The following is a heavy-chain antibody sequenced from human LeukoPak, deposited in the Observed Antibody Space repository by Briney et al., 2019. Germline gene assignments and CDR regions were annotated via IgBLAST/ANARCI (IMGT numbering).Heavy chain of an antibody. Sequence: GRSLRLSCAAPGFTFSSYGMHWVRQAPGKGLEWVALISYDGSKKYYADSVKGRFIISRDNSKSTLYLQMNSLRAEDTAVYYCARYSYGPPYYYGMDVWGKGTTVTVSS. D-gene: IGHD5-18*01. CDR2: ISYDGSKK. CDR3: ARYSYGPPYYYGMDV. V-gene: IGHV3-30*03. J-gene: IGHJ6*04. CDR1: GFTFSSYG.